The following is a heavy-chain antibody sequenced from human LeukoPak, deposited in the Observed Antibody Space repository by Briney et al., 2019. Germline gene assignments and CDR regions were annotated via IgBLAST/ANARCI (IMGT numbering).Heavy chain of an antibody. CDR3: ARGYSSSWTRSLDY. CDR1: GGSISSSNW. Sequence: SETLSLTCAVSGGSISSSNWWSWVRQPPGKGLEWIGEIYHSGSTNYNPSLKSRVTISVDKSKNQFSLKLSSVAAADTAVYYCARGYSSSWTRSLDYWAQGTLVTVSS. CDR2: IYHSGST. V-gene: IGHV4-4*02. J-gene: IGHJ4*02. D-gene: IGHD6-13*01.